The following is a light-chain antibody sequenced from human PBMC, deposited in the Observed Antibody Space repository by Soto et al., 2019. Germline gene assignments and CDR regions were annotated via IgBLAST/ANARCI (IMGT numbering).Light chain of an antibody. CDR2: DAS. V-gene: IGKV3-11*01. Sequence: EIMLTQSPATLSLSPGERATLSCRASQSLSSYLAWYQQKPGQAPRLLIYDASNRATGIPARFSGSGSGTDFTLTISSLEPEDFAVYYCQQRSNWPPAFGQGTRLEIK. CDR3: QQRSNWPPA. J-gene: IGKJ5*01. CDR1: QSLSSY.